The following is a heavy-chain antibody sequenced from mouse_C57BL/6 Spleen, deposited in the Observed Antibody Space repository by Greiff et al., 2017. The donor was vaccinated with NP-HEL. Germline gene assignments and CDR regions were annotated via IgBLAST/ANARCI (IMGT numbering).Heavy chain of an antibody. D-gene: IGHD6-1*01. V-gene: IGHV1-4*01. Sequence: VQLQQSGAELARPGASVKMSCKASGYTFTSYTMHWVKQRPGQGLEWIGYINPSSGYTKYNQKYKDKATLTADKSSSTAYMQLSSLTSEYSAVYYCARSLLYYLDYWGQGTTLTVSS. J-gene: IGHJ2*01. CDR2: INPSSGYT. CDR3: ARSLLYYLDY. CDR1: GYTFTSYT.